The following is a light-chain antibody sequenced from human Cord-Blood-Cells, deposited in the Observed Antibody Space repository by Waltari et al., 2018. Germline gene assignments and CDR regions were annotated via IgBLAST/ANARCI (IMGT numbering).Light chain of an antibody. CDR3: CSYAGSYTYV. V-gene: IGLV2-11*01. J-gene: IGLJ1*01. CDR1: SSDDGGYNY. Sequence: QSALTQPRPVSGSPGQSVTISCTGTSSDDGGYNYVPWYQQHPGKAPKLMIYDVSKRPSGVPDRFSGSKSGNTASLTISGLQAEDEADYYCCSYAGSYTYVFGTGTKVTVL. CDR2: DVS.